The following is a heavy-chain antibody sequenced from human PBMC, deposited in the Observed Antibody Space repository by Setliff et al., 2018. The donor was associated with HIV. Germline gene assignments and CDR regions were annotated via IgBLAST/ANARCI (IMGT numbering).Heavy chain of an antibody. CDR1: GGSISSSDYY. Sequence: SETLSLTCTVSGGSISSSDYYWGWIRQPPGKGLEWIGSIYYSGNTYYNPSLKSRVTISVDTSKNQFSLKLSSVTAADTAVYYCARAGGSMIVVADAFDIWGQGTMVTVSS. CDR3: ARAGGSMIVVADAFDI. V-gene: IGHV4-39*01. CDR2: IYYSGNT. D-gene: IGHD3-22*01. J-gene: IGHJ3*02.